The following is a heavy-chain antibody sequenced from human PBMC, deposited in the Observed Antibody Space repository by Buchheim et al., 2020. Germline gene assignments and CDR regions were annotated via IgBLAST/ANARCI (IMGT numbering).Heavy chain of an antibody. CDR3: ASIAAAGGGYYYYGMDV. V-gene: IGHV3-66*02. CDR1: GFTVSSNY. D-gene: IGHD6-13*01. J-gene: IGHJ6*02. CDR2: IYSGGST. Sequence: EVQLVESGGGLVQPGGSLRLSCAASGFTVSSNYMSWVRQAPGKGLEWVSVIYSGGSTYYADSVKGRFTISRDNSKNTLHLKMNSLRAEDTAVYYCASIAAAGGGYYYYGMDVWGQGTT.